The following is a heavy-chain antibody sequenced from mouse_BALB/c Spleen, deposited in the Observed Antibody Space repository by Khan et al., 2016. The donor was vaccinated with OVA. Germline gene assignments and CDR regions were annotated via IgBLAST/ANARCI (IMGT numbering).Heavy chain of an antibody. CDR2: INPSTGYT. Sequence: VQLQQSGAELAKPGASVKMSCKASGYTFINYWILWVKQRPGQGLEWIGYINPSTGYTEYNQNFKDKATLTADKSSSTSYMQLNSLKSVVSAFSYGARRGLRWDFDYWGQGTTLTVSS. CDR1: GYTFINYW. V-gene: IGHV1-7*01. CDR3: ARRGLRWDFDY. D-gene: IGHD1-1*01. J-gene: IGHJ2*01.